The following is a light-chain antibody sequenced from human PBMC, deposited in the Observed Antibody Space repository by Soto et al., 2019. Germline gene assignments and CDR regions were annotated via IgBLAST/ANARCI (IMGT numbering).Light chain of an antibody. J-gene: IGKJ1*01. V-gene: IGKV1-39*01. Sequence: IPMSKTQSSVCASVGDRVSITCRASQSISSYLNWYQHKPGKAPKLLIYAASSLQSGVPSRFSGSGSGTDFTLTISTLQPEDVATYCCQQCYSTPWTFGEGTKVDNK. CDR3: QQCYSTPWT. CDR2: AAS. CDR1: QSISSY.